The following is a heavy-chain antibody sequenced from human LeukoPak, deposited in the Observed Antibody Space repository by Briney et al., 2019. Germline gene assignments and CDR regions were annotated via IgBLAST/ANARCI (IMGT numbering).Heavy chain of an antibody. CDR1: GYSISSGYY. J-gene: IGHJ4*02. V-gene: IGHV4-38-2*02. Sequence: SETLSLTCTVSGYSISSGYYWAWIRQPPGKGLEWIGEINHSGSTNYNPSLKSRVTISVDTSKNQFSLKLSSVTAADTAVYYCARGYYDYVWGSYRPSGFDYWGQGTLVTVSS. D-gene: IGHD3-16*02. CDR3: ARGYYDYVWGSYRPSGFDY. CDR2: INHSGST.